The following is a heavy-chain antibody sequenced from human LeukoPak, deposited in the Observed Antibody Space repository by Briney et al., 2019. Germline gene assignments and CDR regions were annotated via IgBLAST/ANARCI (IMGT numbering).Heavy chain of an antibody. V-gene: IGHV1-2*02. CDR1: GYTFTDYY. Sequence: ASVKVSCKASGYTFTDYYMHWVRQAPGQGLEWMGWINPNSGGTNYAQKFQGRVTMTRDTSISTAYMELSRLRSDDTAVYYCARDLSQYYYDSSGYRRGLVYWGQGTLVTVSS. CDR2: INPNSGGT. CDR3: ARDLSQYYYDSSGYRRGLVY. J-gene: IGHJ4*02. D-gene: IGHD3-22*01.